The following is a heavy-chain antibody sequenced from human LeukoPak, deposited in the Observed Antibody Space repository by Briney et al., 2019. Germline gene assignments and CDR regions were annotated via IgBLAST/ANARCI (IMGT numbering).Heavy chain of an antibody. CDR2: IYYSGST. J-gene: IGHJ4*02. Sequence: SETLSLTCTVSGGSISSGDYYWSWIRQPPGKGLEWIGYIYYSGSTYYNPSLKSRVTISVDTSKNQFSLKLSSVTAADTAVYYCARESEAARGYSDYWGQGTLVTVSS. D-gene: IGHD6-6*01. CDR1: GGSISSGDYY. V-gene: IGHV4-30-4*01. CDR3: ARESEAARGYSDY.